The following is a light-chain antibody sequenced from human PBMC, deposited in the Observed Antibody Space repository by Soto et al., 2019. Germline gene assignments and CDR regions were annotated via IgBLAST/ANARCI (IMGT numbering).Light chain of an antibody. Sequence: DIQMTQSPSTLSGSVGDRVTITCRASHTISSWLAWYQQKPGKAPKLLIYKASTLKRGVPSRFSGSGSGTEFTLTISSLQPDDFATYYCQHYNSYSEAFGQGTKVDIK. CDR3: QHYNSYSEA. V-gene: IGKV1-5*03. CDR1: HTISSW. J-gene: IGKJ1*01. CDR2: KAS.